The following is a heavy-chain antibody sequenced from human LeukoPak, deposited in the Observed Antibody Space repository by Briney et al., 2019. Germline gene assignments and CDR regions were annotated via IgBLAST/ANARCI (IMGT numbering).Heavy chain of an antibody. J-gene: IGHJ4*02. CDR1: GFTFNSYA. D-gene: IGHD5-12*01. V-gene: IGHV3-74*01. CDR2: INNDGSIT. CDR3: ARGLGGYNGYAFDY. Sequence: PGGSLRLSCSASGFTFNSYAMHWVRQAPGKGLVWVSRINNDGSITNYADSVKGRFTISRDNAKSTLYLQMNSLRAEDSAVYYCARGLGGYNGYAFDYWGQGSLVTVSS.